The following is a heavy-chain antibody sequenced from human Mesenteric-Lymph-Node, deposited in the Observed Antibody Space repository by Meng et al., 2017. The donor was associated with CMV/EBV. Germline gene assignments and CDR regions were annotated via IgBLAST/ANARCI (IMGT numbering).Heavy chain of an antibody. V-gene: IGHV3-74*01. CDR1: GFPFSTYW. Sequence: LGLSCAASGFPFSTYWMHWVRQAPGKGLVWVSRINSDGSTTTYADSVKGRFTISRDNAKSTLYLQMNSLRAEDTAVYYCVRDPPIDHWGQGTLVTVSS. CDR2: INSDGSTT. CDR3: VRDPPIDH. J-gene: IGHJ4*02.